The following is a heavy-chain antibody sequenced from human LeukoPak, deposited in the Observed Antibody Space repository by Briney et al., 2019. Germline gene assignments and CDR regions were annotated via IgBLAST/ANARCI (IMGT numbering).Heavy chain of an antibody. CDR2: IWYDGSNK. CDR3: ARDEAGVPAAIDY. J-gene: IGHJ4*02. CDR1: GFTSIAYA. V-gene: IGHV3-33*08. Sequence: SGGSLRLSCVGSGFTSIAYALTWARQAPGKGLEWVAVIWYDGSNKYYADSVKGRFTISRDNSKNTLYLQMNSLRAEDTAVYYCARDEAGVPAAIDYWGQGTLVTVSS. D-gene: IGHD2-2*01.